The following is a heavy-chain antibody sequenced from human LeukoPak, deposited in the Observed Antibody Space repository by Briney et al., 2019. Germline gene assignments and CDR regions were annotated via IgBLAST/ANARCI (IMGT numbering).Heavy chain of an antibody. V-gene: IGHV3-30*18. D-gene: IGHD3-22*01. CDR2: ISYDGSNK. CDR3: AKSCGYFIDY. CDR1: GFTFSSYG. J-gene: IGHJ4*02. Sequence: GGSLRLSCAASGFTFSSYGMHWVRQAPGKGVEWVAVISYDGSNKYYADSVKGRFTISRDNSKNTLYLQMNSLRAEDTAVYYCAKSCGYFIDYWGQGTLVTVSS.